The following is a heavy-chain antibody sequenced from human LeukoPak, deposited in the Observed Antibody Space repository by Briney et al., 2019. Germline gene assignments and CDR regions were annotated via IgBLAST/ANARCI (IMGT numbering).Heavy chain of an antibody. CDR1: GFTFSSYG. V-gene: IGHV3-30*18. Sequence: GRSLRLSCAASGFTFSSYGMHWVRQAPGKGLEWVAVISYDGSNKYYADSVKGRFTISRDNSKNTLYLQMNSLRAEDTAMSYGANRDYWGQGTLVTVSS. CDR2: ISYDGSNK. J-gene: IGHJ4*02. CDR3: ANRDY.